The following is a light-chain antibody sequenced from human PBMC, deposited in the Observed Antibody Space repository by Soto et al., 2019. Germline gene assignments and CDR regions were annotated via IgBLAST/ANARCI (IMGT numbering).Light chain of an antibody. CDR2: DAS. CDR1: QSISTH. Sequence: DIQMTHSPSSLSASVGDRVSITCRASQSISTHLSLYKQKPGKAPKLLIYDASSLESGVPQRFSGSGSGTEFTLPISSLQTDDFSTCYCQQYHSYWKFGQGTKVDIK. J-gene: IGKJ1*01. CDR3: QQYHSYWK. V-gene: IGKV1-5*01.